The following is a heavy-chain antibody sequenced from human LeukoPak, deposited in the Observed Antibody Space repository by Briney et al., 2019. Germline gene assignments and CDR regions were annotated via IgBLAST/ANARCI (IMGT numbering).Heavy chain of an antibody. J-gene: IGHJ6*02. D-gene: IGHD3-10*01. Sequence: ASVKVSCKASGGTFSSYAISWVRQAPGQGLGWMGGIIPIFGTANYAQKFQGRVTITADESTSTAYMELSSLRSEDTAVYYCARDRGVVYYYYGMDVWGQGTTVTVSS. CDR1: GGTFSSYA. CDR3: ARDRGVVYYYYGMDV. CDR2: IIPIFGTA. V-gene: IGHV1-69*13.